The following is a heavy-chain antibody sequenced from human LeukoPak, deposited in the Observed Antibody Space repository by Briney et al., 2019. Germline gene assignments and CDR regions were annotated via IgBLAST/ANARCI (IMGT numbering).Heavy chain of an antibody. J-gene: IGHJ5*02. V-gene: IGHV1-18*01. CDR2: ISAYNGNT. CDR1: GYTFLSYA. CDR3: ARDATQRQNYYYDSSGYYH. D-gene: IGHD3-22*01. Sequence: ASVKVSCKASGYTFLSYAISWVRQAPGQGLEWMGWISAYNGNTNYAQKFQGRVTMTTDTSTSTAYMELRGLRSEDTAVYYCARDATQRQNYYYDSSGYYHWGQGTLVTVSS.